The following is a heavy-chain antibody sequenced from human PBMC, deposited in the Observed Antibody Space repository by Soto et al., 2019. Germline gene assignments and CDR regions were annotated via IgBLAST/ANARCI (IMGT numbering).Heavy chain of an antibody. D-gene: IGHD6-19*01. CDR3: ARVNHTGGWAKYYYYYYRMDV. Sequence: SETLSLTCAVSGGSISSSNWWSWVRQPPGKGLEWIGEIYHSGSTNYNPSLKSRVTISVDKSKNQFSLKLSSVTAADTAVYYCARVNHTGGWAKYYYYYYRMDVWSQGTTVTVSS. V-gene: IGHV4-4*02. CDR2: IYHSGST. J-gene: IGHJ6*02. CDR1: GGSISSSNW.